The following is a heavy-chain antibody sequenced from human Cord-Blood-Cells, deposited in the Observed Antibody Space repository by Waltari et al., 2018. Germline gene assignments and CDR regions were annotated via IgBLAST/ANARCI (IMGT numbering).Heavy chain of an antibody. D-gene: IGHD6-6*01. J-gene: IGHJ4*02. V-gene: IGHV1-69*01. CDR2: IIPIFGTA. CDR3: ARVGAYSSSPKSFDY. Sequence: QVQLVQSGAEVKKPGSSVTVSCKASGGTCSSYASSGVRQARGQGLEWMGGIIPIFGTANYAQKFQGRVTITADESTSTAYMELSSLRSEDTAVYYCARVGAYSSSPKSFDYWGQGTLVTVSS. CDR1: GGTCSSYA.